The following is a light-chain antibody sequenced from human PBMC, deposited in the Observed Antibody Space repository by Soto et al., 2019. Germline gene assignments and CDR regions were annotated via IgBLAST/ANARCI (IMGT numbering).Light chain of an antibody. CDR2: RNN. Sequence: QSVLTQPPSASGTPGQRVTISCSGSSSNIGRNYIYWYQQLPGTAPKLLIHRNNQRPSGVSDRFSGSKSDTSGSLDISGLRSEDEADYYCAAWDDSLSGPVFGGGTKLTVL. CDR1: SSNIGRNY. V-gene: IGLV1-47*01. CDR3: AAWDDSLSGPV. J-gene: IGLJ2*01.